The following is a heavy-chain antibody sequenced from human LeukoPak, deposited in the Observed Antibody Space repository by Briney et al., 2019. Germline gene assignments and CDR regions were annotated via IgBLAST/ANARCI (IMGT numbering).Heavy chain of an antibody. Sequence: ASVKVSCKVSGYTLTELSMHWVRQAPGKGLVWMGGFDPEDGETIYAQKFQGRVTMTEDTSTDTAYMELSSLRSEDTAVYYCATDRITMVRGVIMKGGFDYWGQGTLVTVSS. V-gene: IGHV1-24*01. CDR2: FDPEDGET. CDR3: ATDRITMVRGVIMKGGFDY. CDR1: GYTLTELS. D-gene: IGHD3-10*01. J-gene: IGHJ4*02.